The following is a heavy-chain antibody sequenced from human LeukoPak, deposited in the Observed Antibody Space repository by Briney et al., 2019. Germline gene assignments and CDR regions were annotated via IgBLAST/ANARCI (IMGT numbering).Heavy chain of an antibody. CDR3: ARVAGSIDY. J-gene: IGHJ4*02. CDR2: MNPNSGYT. V-gene: IGHV1-8*03. D-gene: IGHD6-19*01. Sequence: GASVKVSCRASGYTFTTYDINWVRQATGQGLEWMGWMNPNSGYTGYAQKFQGRVTVTRDTSISTAYMELSSLRSEDTAVYYCARVAGSIDYWGQGTLVTVSS. CDR1: GYTFTTYD.